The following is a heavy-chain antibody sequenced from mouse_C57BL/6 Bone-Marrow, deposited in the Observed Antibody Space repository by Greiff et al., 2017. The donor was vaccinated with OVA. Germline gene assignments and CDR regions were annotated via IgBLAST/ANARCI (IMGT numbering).Heavy chain of an antibody. D-gene: IGHD2-1*01. V-gene: IGHV1-82*01. Sequence: VQLVESGPELVKPGASVKISCKASGYAFSSSWMNWVKQRPGKGLEWIGRIYPGDGDTNYNGKFKGKATLTADKSSSTAYMQLSSLTSEDSAVYFCANIYYGNLDYWGQGTTLTVSS. CDR3: ANIYYGNLDY. J-gene: IGHJ2*01. CDR1: GYAFSSSW. CDR2: IYPGDGDT.